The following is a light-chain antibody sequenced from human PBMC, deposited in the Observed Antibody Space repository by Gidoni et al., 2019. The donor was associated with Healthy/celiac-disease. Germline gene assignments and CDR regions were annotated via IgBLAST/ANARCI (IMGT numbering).Light chain of an antibody. J-gene: IGKJ1*01. CDR3: QQSYSTPSWT. Sequence: IQMPQSPSSLSASVGDRVTITCRASQSISSYLNWYQQKPGKAPKLLIYAAASLQSGVPSRFSGSGSGTDVTLTISSLQPEDFATYYCQQSYSTPSWTFGQGTKVEIK. CDR1: QSISSY. CDR2: AAA. V-gene: IGKV1-39*01.